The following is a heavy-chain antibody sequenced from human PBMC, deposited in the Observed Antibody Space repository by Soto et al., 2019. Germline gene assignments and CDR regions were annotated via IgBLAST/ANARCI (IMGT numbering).Heavy chain of an antibody. CDR2: IYYTGST. Sequence: SETLSLTCTVSGDSISSSDHFWGWIRQPPEKGLEWIGSIYYTGSTYYNPSLKSRVTISVDTSKNHFSLNLRSVIAADTAVYYCARVPDRWGQGTLVTVSS. CDR3: ARVPDR. J-gene: IGHJ5*02. D-gene: IGHD2-2*01. CDR1: GDSISSSDHF. V-gene: IGHV4-39*02.